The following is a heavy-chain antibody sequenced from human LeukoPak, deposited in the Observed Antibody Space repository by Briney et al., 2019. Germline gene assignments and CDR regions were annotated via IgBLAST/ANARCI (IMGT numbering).Heavy chain of an antibody. Sequence: PGGSLRLSCAASGFTFSTHAMHWVRQAPGKGLEWVALVWYDGSNKYYTDSVKGRFTISRDNSKNTLHLQMNSLRADDTAVYYCARGPSYYGSGSYFYWGQGTLVTVSS. CDR3: ARGPSYYGSGSYFY. CDR1: GFTFSTHA. J-gene: IGHJ4*02. V-gene: IGHV3-33*01. CDR2: VWYDGSNK. D-gene: IGHD3-10*01.